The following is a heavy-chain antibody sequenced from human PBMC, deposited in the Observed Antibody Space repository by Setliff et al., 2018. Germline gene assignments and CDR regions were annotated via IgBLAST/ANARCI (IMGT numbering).Heavy chain of an antibody. CDR3: ARVAGYSSSWSLGDAFDI. CDR2: IYTGGST. D-gene: IGHD6-13*01. CDR1: GFTVSSSY. V-gene: IGHV3-66*01. J-gene: IGHJ3*02. Sequence: GSLRLSCAASGFTVSSSYMSWVRQAPGKGLEWVSVIYTGGSTYYADSVKGRFTISRDNAKNSLYLQMNSLRADDTAVYYCARVAGYSSSWSLGDAFDIWGQGTMVTVS.